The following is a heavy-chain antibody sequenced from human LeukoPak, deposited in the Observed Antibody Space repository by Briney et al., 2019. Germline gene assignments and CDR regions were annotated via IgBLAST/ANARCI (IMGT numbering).Heavy chain of an antibody. CDR3: AKDLGYGDYFDY. Sequence: GGSLRLSCAASGFTFSSYAMSWVRQAPGKGLEWVSAISGSGSSTYYADSVKGRITISRDNSKNTLYLQMNSLRAEDTAVYYCAKDLGYGDYFDYWGQGTLVSVST. J-gene: IGHJ4*02. CDR1: GFTFSSYA. D-gene: IGHD5-12*01. V-gene: IGHV3-23*01. CDR2: ISGSGSST.